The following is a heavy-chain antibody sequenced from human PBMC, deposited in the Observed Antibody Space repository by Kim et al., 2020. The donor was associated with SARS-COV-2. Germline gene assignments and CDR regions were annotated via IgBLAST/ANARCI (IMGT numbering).Heavy chain of an antibody. V-gene: IGHV3-20*04. CDR3: ARESRLLRGYYYGMDV. CDR1: GFTFDDYG. D-gene: IGHD1-26*01. CDR2: INWNGGST. Sequence: GGSLRLSCAASGFTFDDYGMSWVRQAPGKGLEWVSGINWNGGSTGYADSVKGRFTISRDNAKNSLYLQMNSLRAEDTALYYCARESRLLRGYYYGMDVWGQGTTVTVSS. J-gene: IGHJ6*02.